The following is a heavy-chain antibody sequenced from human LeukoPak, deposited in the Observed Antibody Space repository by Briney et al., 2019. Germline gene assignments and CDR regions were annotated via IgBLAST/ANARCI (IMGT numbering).Heavy chain of an antibody. CDR2: IIPIFGTA. CDR1: GGTLSSYA. V-gene: IGHV1-69*13. CDR3: ARDGVYGGNV. D-gene: IGHD4-23*01. J-gene: IGHJ4*02. Sequence: RASVKVSCKASGGTLSSYAISWVRQAPGQGLEWMGGIIPIFGTANYAQKFQGRVTITADESTGTAYMELSSLRSEDTAVYYCARDGVYGGNVWGQGTLVTVSS.